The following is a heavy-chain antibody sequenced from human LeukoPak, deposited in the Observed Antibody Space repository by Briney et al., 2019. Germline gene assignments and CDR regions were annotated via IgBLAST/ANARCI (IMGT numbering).Heavy chain of an antibody. CDR1: GGTFSSYA. CDR3: ARVSSSWVNGRDWFDP. CDR2: IIPIFGIA. Sequence: VASVKVSCKASGGTFSSYAISWVRQAPGQGLEWMGRIIPIFGIANYAQKFQGRVTITADKSTSTAYMELSSLRSEDTAVYYRARVSSSWVNGRDWFDPWGQGTLVTVSS. V-gene: IGHV1-69*04. J-gene: IGHJ5*02. D-gene: IGHD6-13*01.